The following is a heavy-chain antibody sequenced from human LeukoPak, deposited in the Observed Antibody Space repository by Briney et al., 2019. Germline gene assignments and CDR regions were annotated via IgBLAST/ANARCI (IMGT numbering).Heavy chain of an antibody. J-gene: IGHJ4*02. Sequence: SCKASGYTFTGYYMHWVRQAPGKGLEWVAVIWYDGSNKYYADSVKGRFTISRDNSKNTLYLQMNSLRAEDTAVYYCARSCNWNDSQGLDYWGQGTLVTVSS. V-gene: IGHV3-33*01. CDR3: ARSCNWNDSQGLDY. D-gene: IGHD1-20*01. CDR1: GYTFTGYY. CDR2: IWYDGSNK.